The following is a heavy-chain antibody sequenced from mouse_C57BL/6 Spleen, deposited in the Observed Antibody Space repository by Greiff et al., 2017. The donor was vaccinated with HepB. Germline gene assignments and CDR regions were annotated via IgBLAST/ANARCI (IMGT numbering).Heavy chain of an antibody. V-gene: IGHV3-6*01. CDR3: AREGGYGSPFAY. CDR2: ISYDGSN. D-gene: IGHD1-1*01. Sequence: EVQLQESGPGLVKPSQSLSLTCSVTGYSITSGYYWNWIRQFPGNKLEWMGYISYDGSNNYNPSLKNRISITRETSKNQFFMKLNSVTTEDTATYYCAREGGYGSPFAYWGQGTLVTVSA. CDR1: GYSITSGYY. J-gene: IGHJ3*01.